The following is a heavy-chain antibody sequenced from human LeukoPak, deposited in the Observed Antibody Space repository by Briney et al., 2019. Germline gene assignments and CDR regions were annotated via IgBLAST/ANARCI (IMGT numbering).Heavy chain of an antibody. Sequence: SQTLSLTCAISGDSVSRNGAAWNWIRQSPSRGLEWLGRTYYRSKWYNDYAVSVRGRITINPDTSKNQFSLHLNSVTPEDTAVYYCVRGGTGYCTSSGCYFDYWGQGTLVTVSS. CDR2: TYYRSKWYN. J-gene: IGHJ4*02. CDR1: GDSVSRNGAA. CDR3: VRGGTGYCTSSGCYFDY. V-gene: IGHV6-1*01. D-gene: IGHD2-2*01.